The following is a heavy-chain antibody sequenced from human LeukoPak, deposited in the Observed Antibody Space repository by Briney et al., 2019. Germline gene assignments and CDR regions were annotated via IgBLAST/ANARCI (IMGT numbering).Heavy chain of an antibody. CDR2: IYYSVST. CDR1: GGSISSSSYY. Sequence: SETLSLTCTVSGGSISSSSYYWGWIRQPPGKGLEWLGSIYYSVSTYYNPSLKSRVTISVDTSKNQFSLKLSSVTAADTSVYYCARRGPIAVAGKDYWGQGTLVTVSS. D-gene: IGHD6-19*01. V-gene: IGHV4-39*01. CDR3: ARRGPIAVAGKDY. J-gene: IGHJ4*02.